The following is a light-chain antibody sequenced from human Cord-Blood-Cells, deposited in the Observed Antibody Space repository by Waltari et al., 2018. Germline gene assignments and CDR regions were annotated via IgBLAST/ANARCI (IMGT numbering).Light chain of an antibody. CDR2: DAS. Sequence: ETVLPQSPAPLFLSPGERATPPCRASQSVSSYLAWYQQKPGQAPRLLIYDASNRATGIPARFSGSGSGTDFTLTISSLEPEDFAVYYCQQSSNWPLTFGGGTKVEIK. J-gene: IGKJ4*01. CDR3: QQSSNWPLT. V-gene: IGKV3-11*01. CDR1: QSVSSY.